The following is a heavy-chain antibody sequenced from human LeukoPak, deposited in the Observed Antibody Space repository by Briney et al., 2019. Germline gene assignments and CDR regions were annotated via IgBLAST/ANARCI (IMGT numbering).Heavy chain of an antibody. V-gene: IGHV1-2*02. CDR3: ARDKSGNSGWYSYFDY. CDR2: INPNSGDT. J-gene: IGHJ4*02. D-gene: IGHD6-19*01. CDR1: GYTFTDYY. Sequence: ASVKVSCKTSGYTFTDYYMHWVRQAPGQGLEWMGWINPNSGDTNYAQKFQGRVTMTRDTSISTAYVELSRLRSDDTAVYYCARDKSGNSGWYSYFDYWGQGTLVTVSS.